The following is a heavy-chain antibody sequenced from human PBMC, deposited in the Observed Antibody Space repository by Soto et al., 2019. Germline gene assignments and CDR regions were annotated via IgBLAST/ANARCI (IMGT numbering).Heavy chain of an antibody. D-gene: IGHD3-10*01. CDR1: GFTFSSYG. J-gene: IGHJ4*02. Sequence: GGSLRLSCAASGFTFSSYGMHWVRQAPGKGLEWVAVISYDGSNKYYADSLKGRFTISRDNSKNTLYLQMNSLRAEDTAVYYCAKDRNSIYYYGSGSYYNFFDYWGQGTVVTVSS. V-gene: IGHV3-30*18. CDR3: AKDRNSIYYYGSGSYYNFFDY. CDR2: ISYDGSNK.